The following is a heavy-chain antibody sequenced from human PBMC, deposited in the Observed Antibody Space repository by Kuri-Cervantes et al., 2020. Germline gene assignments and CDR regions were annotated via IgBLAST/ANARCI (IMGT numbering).Heavy chain of an antibody. CDR2: ISSSSSYI. D-gene: IGHD3-3*01. CDR3: ARELEGYPYGMDV. CDR1: GFTFDDYA. Sequence: ETLSLTCAASGFTFDDYAMHWVRQAPGKGLEWVSSISSSSSYIYYADSVKGRFTISRDNAKNSLYLQMNSLRAEDTAVYYCARELEGYPYGMDVWGQGTTVTVSS. J-gene: IGHJ6*02. V-gene: IGHV3-21*04.